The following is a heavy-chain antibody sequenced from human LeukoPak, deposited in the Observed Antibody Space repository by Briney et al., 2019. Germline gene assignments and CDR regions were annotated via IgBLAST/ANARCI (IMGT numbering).Heavy chain of an antibody. CDR3: AKGLKTAVGPYKGYHYYMDV. CDR2: INSDGSST. J-gene: IGHJ6*03. D-gene: IGHD5-18*01. Sequence: GGSLRLSCAASGFTFSSNSMHWVRQAPGKGLVWVSQINSDGSSTNYADSVKGRFTISRDNSKNTLSLQVSSLRAEDTAIYYCAKGLKTAVGPYKGYHYYMDVWGKGTTVTVSS. CDR1: GFTFSSNS. V-gene: IGHV3-74*01.